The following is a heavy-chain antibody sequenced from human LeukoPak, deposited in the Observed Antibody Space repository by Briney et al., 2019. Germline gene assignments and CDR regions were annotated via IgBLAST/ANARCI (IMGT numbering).Heavy chain of an antibody. CDR3: ERGHVWGSYSHHDY. CDR1: GFTFSSYS. CDR2: IIGDGSST. D-gene: IGHD3-16*01. Sequence: GGSQRLSCAASGFTFSSYSMNWVRQAPGKGLVWVARIIGDGSSTSYADSVKGRFTISRDNAKNTLYLQMNSLRAEDTAVYYCERGHVWGSYSHHDYWGQGILVTVSS. V-gene: IGHV3-74*01. J-gene: IGHJ4*02.